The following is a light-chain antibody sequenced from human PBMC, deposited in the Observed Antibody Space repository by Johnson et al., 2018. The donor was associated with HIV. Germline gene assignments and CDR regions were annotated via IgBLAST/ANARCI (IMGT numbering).Light chain of an antibody. CDR3: ATCDNSLRV. CDR2: ETN. J-gene: IGLJ1*01. Sequence: QSVLTQPPSVSAAPGQKVTISCSGSSSNIENNYVSWYQHLPRTAPKLLIYETNKRPSGTPDRFSGSKSGASATLGITGLQTGDEADYYCATCDNSLRVFGTGTKVTVL. V-gene: IGLV1-51*02. CDR1: SSNIENNY.